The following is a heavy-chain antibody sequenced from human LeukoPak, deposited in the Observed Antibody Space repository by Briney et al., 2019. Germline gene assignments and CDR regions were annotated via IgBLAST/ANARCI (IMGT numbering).Heavy chain of an antibody. Sequence: GGSLILSCAASGFTFSTYWMHWVRQAPGKGLVWVSRIKSDGSTNYADSVKGRFTISRDNAKNTLSLQMNSLRPEDTGVYYCARAPSEIGGYYPEYFRHWGQGTLVTVSS. CDR2: IKSDGST. CDR1: GFTFSTYW. V-gene: IGHV3-74*01. J-gene: IGHJ1*01. D-gene: IGHD3-3*01. CDR3: ARAPSEIGGYYPEYFRH.